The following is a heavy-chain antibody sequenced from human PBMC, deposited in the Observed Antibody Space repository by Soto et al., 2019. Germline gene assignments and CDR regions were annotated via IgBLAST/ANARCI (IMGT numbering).Heavy chain of an antibody. D-gene: IGHD3-10*01. J-gene: IGHJ4*02. CDR1: GGSIGSYY. Sequence: SGTLPLTCTVSGGSIGSYYWSWIRQPPGKGLEWIGYIYYSGSTNYNPSLKSRVTISVDTSKNQFSLKLSSVTAADTAVYYCARYGSGAIDYWGQGTLVTVSS. V-gene: IGHV4-59*01. CDR3: ARYGSGAIDY. CDR2: IYYSGST.